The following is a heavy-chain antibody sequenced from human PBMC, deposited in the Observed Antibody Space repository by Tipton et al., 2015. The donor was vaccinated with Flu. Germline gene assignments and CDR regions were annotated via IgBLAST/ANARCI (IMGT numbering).Heavy chain of an antibody. CDR1: GFTFNSYA. J-gene: IGHJ3*02. D-gene: IGHD6-19*01. V-gene: IGHV3-23*01. Sequence: GSLRLSCAASGFTFNSYAMSWVRQAPGKGLEWVSAISHSGGSTYYADSVKGRFTISRDNSKNTLYLQMNSLRAEDTAVYYCAKDHVRYSSASDAFDIWGQGTMVTVSS. CDR3: AKDHVRYSSASDAFDI. CDR2: ISHSGGST.